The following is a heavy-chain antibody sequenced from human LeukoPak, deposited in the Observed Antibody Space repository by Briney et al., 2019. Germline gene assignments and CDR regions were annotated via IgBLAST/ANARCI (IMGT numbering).Heavy chain of an antibody. CDR1: GGSISSGGYS. Sequence: SETLSLTCAVSGGSISSGGYSWSWIRQPPGKGLEWIGYIYHSGSTYYNPSLKSRVTISVDRSKNQFSLKLSSVTAADTAVYYYARASITMVRGDGAFDIWGQGTMVTVSS. CDR3: ARASITMVRGDGAFDI. V-gene: IGHV4-30-2*01. J-gene: IGHJ3*02. D-gene: IGHD3-10*01. CDR2: IYHSGST.